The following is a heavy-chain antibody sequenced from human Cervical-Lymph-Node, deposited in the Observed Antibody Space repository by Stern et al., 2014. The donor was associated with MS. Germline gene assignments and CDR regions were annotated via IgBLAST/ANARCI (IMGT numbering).Heavy chain of an antibody. CDR2: INPSGGST. J-gene: IGHJ4*02. D-gene: IGHD6-13*01. CDR1: GYTFTSYY. Sequence: QVQLVQSGSAVKKPGASVKVSCKASGYTFTSYYMHWVRQAPGQGLEWMGIINPSGGSTSYAQKFQGRVTMTRDTSTSTVYMELSSLRSEDTAVYYCARFEGGSWYHGALDYWGQGTLVTVSS. V-gene: IGHV1-46*01. CDR3: ARFEGGSWYHGALDY.